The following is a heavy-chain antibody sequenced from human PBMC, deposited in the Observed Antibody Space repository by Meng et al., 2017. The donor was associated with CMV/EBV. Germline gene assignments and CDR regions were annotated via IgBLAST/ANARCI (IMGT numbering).Heavy chain of an antibody. CDR3: ARDIVVVPAARTNYYYYYGMDV. CDR2: IKQDGSEK. Sequence: GGSLRLPCAASGFTFSSYWMSWVRQAPGKGLEWVANIKQDGSEKYYVDSVKGRFTISRDNAKNSLYLQMNSLRAEDTAVYYCARDIVVVPAARTNYYYYYGMDVWGQGTTVTVSS. D-gene: IGHD2-2*01. CDR1: GFTFSSYW. J-gene: IGHJ6*02. V-gene: IGHV3-7*01.